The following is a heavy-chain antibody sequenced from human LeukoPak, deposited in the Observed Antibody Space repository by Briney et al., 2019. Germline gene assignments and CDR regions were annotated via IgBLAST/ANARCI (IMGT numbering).Heavy chain of an antibody. CDR1: GGFISSSNW. D-gene: IGHD6-19*01. CDR2: IYHSGST. V-gene: IGHV4-4*02. CDR3: ARDRSSGWQGVFDV. Sequence: SGTLSLTCAVSGGFISSSNWWSWVRQPPGKGLEWIGEIYHSGSTNYNPSLKSRVTISVDTSKNQFSLKLSSVTAADTAVYYCARDRSSGWQGVFDVWGQGTMVTVSS. J-gene: IGHJ3*01.